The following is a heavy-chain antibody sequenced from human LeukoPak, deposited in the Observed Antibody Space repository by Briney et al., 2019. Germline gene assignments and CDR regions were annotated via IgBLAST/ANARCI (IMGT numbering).Heavy chain of an antibody. Sequence: GGSLRLPCAASGFIFSTFAMGWVRQAPGKGLEWVALISNDGSKTYYADSVKGRFTISRDNSKNTVYLQVSSLRADDTAVYYCAKDSRGANFFGDFDYWGQGTLVTVSS. CDR2: ISNDGSKT. J-gene: IGHJ4*02. D-gene: IGHD3-10*01. CDR3: AKDSRGANFFGDFDY. V-gene: IGHV3-30*18. CDR1: GFIFSTFA.